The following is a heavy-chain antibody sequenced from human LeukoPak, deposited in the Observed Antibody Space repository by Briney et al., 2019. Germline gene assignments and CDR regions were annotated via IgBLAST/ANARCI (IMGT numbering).Heavy chain of an antibody. CDR3: ARDYKYAFDN. V-gene: IGHV3-48*01. J-gene: IGHJ4*02. Sequence: GESLRLSCAASGFTFSDYSMNWVRQAPGKGLEWISYIGIDSGNTNYADSVKGRFTISGDKAKNSLYLQMNSLRVEDTAVYYCARDYKYAFDNWGQGTLVTVSS. CDR1: GFTFSDYS. D-gene: IGHD5-24*01. CDR2: IGIDSGNT.